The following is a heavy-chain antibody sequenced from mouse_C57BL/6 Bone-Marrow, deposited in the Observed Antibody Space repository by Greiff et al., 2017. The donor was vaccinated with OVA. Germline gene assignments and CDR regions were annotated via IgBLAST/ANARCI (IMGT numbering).Heavy chain of an antibody. CDR1: GYTFTDYN. CDR2: INPNNGGT. V-gene: IGHV1-18*01. D-gene: IGHD1-1*01. CDR3: HYYGSEDAMDY. Sequence: EVQLQESGPELVKPGASVKIPCKASGYTFTDYNMDWVKQSHGQSLEWIGIINPNNGGTIYNQKFKGKATLTVDKSSSTAYMELRSLTSEDTAVYYCHYYGSEDAMDYWGQGTSVTVSS. J-gene: IGHJ4*01.